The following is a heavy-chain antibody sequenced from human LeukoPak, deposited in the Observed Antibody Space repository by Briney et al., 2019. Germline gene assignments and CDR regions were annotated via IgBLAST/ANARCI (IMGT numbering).Heavy chain of an antibody. Sequence: GGSLRLSCAASGFTFSSYSMNWVRQAPGKGLEWVSSISSSSSYIYYADSVKGRFTISRDNAKNPLYLQMNSLRAEDTAVYYCARGGSYGSGAAYYFDYWGQGTLVTVSS. CDR1: GFTFSSYS. CDR3: ARGGSYGSGAAYYFDY. V-gene: IGHV3-21*01. J-gene: IGHJ4*02. CDR2: ISSSSSYI. D-gene: IGHD3-10*01.